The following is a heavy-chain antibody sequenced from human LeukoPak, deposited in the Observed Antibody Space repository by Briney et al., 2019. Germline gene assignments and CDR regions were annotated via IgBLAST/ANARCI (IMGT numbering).Heavy chain of an antibody. V-gene: IGHV3-23*01. CDR2: ISGSGDST. Sequence: PGRSLRLSCAASGLTFNSYGMSWVRQAPGKGLEWVSGISGSGDSTYYADSVKGRFTISRDNSKNTLYLQMNSLRVEDTAVYYCAKGHSAHGTGFDCWGQGTLVAVSS. J-gene: IGHJ4*02. CDR3: AKGHSAHGTGFDC. D-gene: IGHD1-14*01. CDR1: GLTFNSYG.